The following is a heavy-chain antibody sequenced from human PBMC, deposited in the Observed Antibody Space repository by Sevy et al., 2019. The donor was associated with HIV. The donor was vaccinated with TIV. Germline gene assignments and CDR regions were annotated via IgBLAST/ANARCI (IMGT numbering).Heavy chain of an antibody. J-gene: IGHJ4*02. Sequence: GESLKISCKGSGYSFTSYWIGWVRQMPGKGLEWMGIIYPGDSDTRYSPSFQGQVTISADKSISTAYLQWSSLKASDTGMYYCARQLDYYDSSGYYTHFDYWGQGTLVTVSS. CDR1: GYSFTSYW. CDR2: IYPGDSDT. V-gene: IGHV5-51*01. D-gene: IGHD3-22*01. CDR3: ARQLDYYDSSGYYTHFDY.